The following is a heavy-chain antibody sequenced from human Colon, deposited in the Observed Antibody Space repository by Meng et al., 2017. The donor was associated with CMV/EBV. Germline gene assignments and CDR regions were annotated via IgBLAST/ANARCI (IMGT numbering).Heavy chain of an antibody. CDR2: LNPNSGDT. CDR1: GYTFPGYF. D-gene: IGHD3-10*01. Sequence: QVQLVQSGAEVKKPGAPVKVSCKTSGYTFPGYFMFWVRQAPGQGLEWMGSLNPNSGDTNSAQKFHGRLTMTRGTSIHTAYMELGSLRSDDTAVYYCATISGGDFDFWGQGTLVTVSS. CDR3: ATISGGDFDF. J-gene: IGHJ4*02. V-gene: IGHV1-2*02.